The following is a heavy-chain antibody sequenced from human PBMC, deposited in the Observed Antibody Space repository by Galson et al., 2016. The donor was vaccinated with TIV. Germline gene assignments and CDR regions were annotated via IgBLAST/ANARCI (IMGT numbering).Heavy chain of an antibody. V-gene: IGHV2-5*02. Sequence: PALVKPTQTLTLTCTFSGFSLGTGGVGVGWIRQPPGKALEWLALIYWDDDKRYSPSLKNRLTITKDTSKNQVVLTMTNMDPVDTATYYCAHRHMTLSTGSDALDMGGQGTMVTVSS. CDR2: IYWDDDK. J-gene: IGHJ3*02. CDR3: AHRHMTLSTGSDALDM. CDR1: GFSLGTGGVG. D-gene: IGHD3-9*01.